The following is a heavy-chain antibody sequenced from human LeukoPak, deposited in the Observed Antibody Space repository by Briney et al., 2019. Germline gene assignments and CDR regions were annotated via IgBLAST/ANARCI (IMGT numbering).Heavy chain of an antibody. D-gene: IGHD3-10*01. J-gene: IGHJ4*02. CDR1: GFTFSSYG. V-gene: IGHV3-33*01. Sequence: GGSLRLSCAASGFTFSSYGMHWVRQAPGKGLEWVAVIWCDGSNKYYADSVKGRFTISRDNSKNTLYLQMNSLRAEDTAVYYCASTSGSGYFDYWGQGTLVTVSS. CDR3: ASTSGSGYFDY. CDR2: IWCDGSNK.